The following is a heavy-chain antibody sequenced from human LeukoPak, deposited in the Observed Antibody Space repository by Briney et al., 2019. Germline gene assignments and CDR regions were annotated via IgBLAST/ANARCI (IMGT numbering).Heavy chain of an antibody. CDR1: GFTFDDYG. CDR3: ARDSNPYCSGGSCTAFDI. D-gene: IGHD2-15*01. Sequence: GGSLRLSCAASGFTFDDYGMSWVRQAPGKGLEWVSGINWNGGSTGYADSVKGRFTISRDNARNSLYLQMNSLRAEDAAMYFCARDSNPYCSGGSCTAFDIWGQGTMVTVSS. J-gene: IGHJ3*02. CDR2: INWNGGST. V-gene: IGHV3-20*04.